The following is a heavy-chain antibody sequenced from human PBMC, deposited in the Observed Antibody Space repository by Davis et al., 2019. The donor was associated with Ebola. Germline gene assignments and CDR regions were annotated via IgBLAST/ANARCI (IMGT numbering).Heavy chain of an antibody. CDR3: ARTWDESADCDY. V-gene: IGHV1-18*01. J-gene: IGHJ4*02. D-gene: IGHD1-26*01. Sequence: ASVKVSCKTSGYNFSAYGLRWVRQAPEKGLEWPGWVSAYAGRTVYAQKFQDRVTLTIDTATGACYMEMKSLRSDDTALYYCARTWDESADCDYWGQGTLVTVST. CDR1: GYNFSAYG. CDR2: VSAYAGRT.